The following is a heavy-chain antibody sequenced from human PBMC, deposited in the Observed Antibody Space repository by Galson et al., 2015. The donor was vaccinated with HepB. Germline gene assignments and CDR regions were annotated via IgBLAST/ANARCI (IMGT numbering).Heavy chain of an antibody. CDR2: ISGSGVST. J-gene: IGHJ4*02. V-gene: IGHV3-23*01. CDR1: GFTFSNYA. CDR3: AKRGFSYGLTSGSYDF. Sequence: SLRLSCAASGFTFSNYAMSWVRQAPGTGLEWVSVISGSGVSTYYADSVKRRFTISRDNSKNTLYVQMNSLRAEDTAVYYCAKRGFSYGLTSGSYDFWGQGTLVTVSS. D-gene: IGHD5-18*01.